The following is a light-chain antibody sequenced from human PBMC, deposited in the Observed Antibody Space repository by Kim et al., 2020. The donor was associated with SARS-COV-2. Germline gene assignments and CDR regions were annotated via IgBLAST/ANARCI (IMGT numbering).Light chain of an antibody. V-gene: IGLV1-47*03. CDR2: RND. Sequence: QSVLTQPPSASGTPGQRVTISCSGSSSNIETYSVSWYQQLPGTAPKLLIYRNDQRPSGVPDRFSGSKSGTSASLAISGLWSQDEANYYCAAWDDGVNSPIWLFGGGTQLTVL. J-gene: IGLJ3*02. CDR3: AAWDDGVNSPIWL. CDR1: SSNIETYS.